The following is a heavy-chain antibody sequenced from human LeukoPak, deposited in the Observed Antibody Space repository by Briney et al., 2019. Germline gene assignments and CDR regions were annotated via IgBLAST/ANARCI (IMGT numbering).Heavy chain of an antibody. D-gene: IGHD3-10*01. CDR1: GFTLSSYW. CDR2: MSSDGSTI. V-gene: IGHV3-74*01. CDR3: ARGRGPYGWFDP. Sequence: GGSLRLSCAASGFTLSSYWMHWVRQTPGKGLVWVPRMSSDGSTINYADSVKGRFTISRDSAKNTLYLQMNSLRAEDTAIYYCARGRGPYGWFDPWGQGTLVTVSS. J-gene: IGHJ5*02.